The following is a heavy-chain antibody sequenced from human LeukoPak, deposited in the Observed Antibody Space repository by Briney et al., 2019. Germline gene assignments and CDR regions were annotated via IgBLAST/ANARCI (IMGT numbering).Heavy chain of an antibody. CDR3: ARQWLVNG. J-gene: IGHJ4*02. CDR2: ISESGGTT. V-gene: IGHV3-23*01. Sequence: GGSLRLSRAASGFTFSDYAMNWVRQAPGKGLEWVSSISESGGTTDYADSVKGRFTISRDNSKNTLYLQMNSLRAEDTAVYYCARQWLVNGWGQGTLVTVSS. CDR1: GFTFSDYA. D-gene: IGHD6-19*01.